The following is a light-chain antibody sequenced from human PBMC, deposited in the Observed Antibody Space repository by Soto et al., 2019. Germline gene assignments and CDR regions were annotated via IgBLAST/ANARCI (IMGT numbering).Light chain of an antibody. V-gene: IGKV1-5*03. CDR1: QSIHNY. Sequence: DIQMTQSPSTLSASVGDRVTITCRASQSIHNYLAWYQQKPGEAPKLLIYEAANLESGVPSRFSGSGTGTEFTLTISSLQPNDVATYYCQQANNYPWTFGQGTRVEI. CDR3: QQANNYPWT. J-gene: IGKJ1*01. CDR2: EAA.